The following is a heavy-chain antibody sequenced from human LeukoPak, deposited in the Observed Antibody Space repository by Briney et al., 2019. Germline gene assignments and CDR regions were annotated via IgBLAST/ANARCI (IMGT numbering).Heavy chain of an antibody. Sequence: PGGSLRLSCAASGFVFNNYAMTWVRQAPGKGLEWVSNINDNGGQRHYADSVKGRFTISRDNSKNTLFLQMDSLRAEDTAVYYCAKTQWKVGATDYFDYWGQGILVTVSS. CDR1: GFVFNNYA. J-gene: IGHJ4*02. D-gene: IGHD1-26*01. V-gene: IGHV3-23*01. CDR3: AKTQWKVGATDYFDY. CDR2: INDNGGQR.